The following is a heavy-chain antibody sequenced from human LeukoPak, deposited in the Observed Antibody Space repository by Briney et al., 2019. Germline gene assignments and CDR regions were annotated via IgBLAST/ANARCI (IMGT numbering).Heavy chain of an antibody. Sequence: GGSLRLSCAASGFTLSSYAMSWVRQAPGKGLEWVSAISGSGGSTYYADSVKGRFTISRDNSKNTLYLQMNSLRAEDTAVYYCAKSDSTVVNLNNWFDPWGQGTLVTVSS. D-gene: IGHD4-23*01. CDR1: GFTLSSYA. J-gene: IGHJ5*02. CDR2: ISGSGGST. CDR3: AKSDSTVVNLNNWFDP. V-gene: IGHV3-23*01.